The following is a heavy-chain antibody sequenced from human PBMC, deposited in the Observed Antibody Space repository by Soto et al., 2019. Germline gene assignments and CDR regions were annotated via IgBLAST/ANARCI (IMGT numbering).Heavy chain of an antibody. D-gene: IGHD3-22*01. J-gene: IGHJ3*02. CDR2: IIPIFGTA. CDR3: ARGSDYYDSSGPYGAFDI. V-gene: IGHV1-69*06. Sequence: QVQLVQSGAEVKKPGSSVKVSCKASGGTFSSYAISWVRQAPGQGLEWMGGIIPIFGTANYAQKFQGRVTITADKSTSTADMELSSLRSEDTAVYYCARGSDYYDSSGPYGAFDIWGQGTMVTVSS. CDR1: GGTFSSYA.